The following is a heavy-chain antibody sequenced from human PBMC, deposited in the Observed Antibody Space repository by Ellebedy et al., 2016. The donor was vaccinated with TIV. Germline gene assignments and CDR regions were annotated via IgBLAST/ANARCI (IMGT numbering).Heavy chain of an antibody. V-gene: IGHV3-74*01. CDR2: VGSDGIGT. J-gene: IGHJ6*02. Sequence: GESLKISCAASGFTFSHYWMHWVRQAPGTGLVWVSRVGSDGIGTSYADSVKGRFTISRDNAKNTVYLQMNSLRGEDTAVYYCARVSTEANLAHGMDVWGQGTTVTVSS. CDR1: GFTFSHYW. D-gene: IGHD4-17*01. CDR3: ARVSTEANLAHGMDV.